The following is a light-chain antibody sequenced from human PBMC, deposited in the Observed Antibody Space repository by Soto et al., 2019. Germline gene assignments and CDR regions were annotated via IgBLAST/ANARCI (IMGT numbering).Light chain of an antibody. V-gene: IGLV2-11*01. CDR3: SSFAGYYSLV. CDR2: GVN. Sequence: QSALTQPRSVSGSPGQSLTFSCAGTSSDVGAYDSVSWYQQHPGKAPKLVIYGVNKRPSGVPDRFSGSKSGNTASLTISGLQAEDEAVYYCSSFAGYYSLVFGGGTKVTVL. CDR1: SSDVGAYDS. J-gene: IGLJ3*02.